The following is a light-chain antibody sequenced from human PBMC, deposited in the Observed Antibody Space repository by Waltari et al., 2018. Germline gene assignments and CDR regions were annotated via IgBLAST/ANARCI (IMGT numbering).Light chain of an antibody. J-gene: IGKJ4*01. CDR3: QQYDNVPR. CDR2: DVS. CDR1: QDISHY. Sequence: DIQMTQSPSSLSASVGDRVIITCHASQDISHYLNWYQQKRGRAPKLLISDVSNLQRGVPSRFSGSGSGTDFTFTISSLQPEDIATYYCQQYDNVPRFGGGTKVEIK. V-gene: IGKV1-33*01.